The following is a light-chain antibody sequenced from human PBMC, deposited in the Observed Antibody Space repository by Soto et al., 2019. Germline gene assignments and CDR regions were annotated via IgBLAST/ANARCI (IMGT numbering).Light chain of an antibody. CDR3: KQRYDWLVS. V-gene: IGKV3-11*01. J-gene: IGKJ5*01. CDR2: PAA. Sequence: IGVTQSPATLSLSPRERATLSCIAIQIIATYLSCYQQNPSQSPKLLIYPAATRANGIPPRFSGSGCGTDFTLTISSLEPEDFFVYYSKQRYDWLVSFAQRTRLDI. CDR1: QIIATY.